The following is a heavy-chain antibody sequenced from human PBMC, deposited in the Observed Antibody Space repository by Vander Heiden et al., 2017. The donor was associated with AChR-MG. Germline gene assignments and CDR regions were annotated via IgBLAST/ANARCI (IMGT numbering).Heavy chain of an antibody. CDR2: IIPIFGTA. Sequence: QVQLVQSGAEVTKPGSSVKVSCKASGGTFSSYAISSVRQAPGQGLEWMGGIIPIFGTANDAQKFQGRVTITADKSTSTAYMELSSLRSEDTAVYYCARIEPYGAETRGYWGQGTLVTVSS. J-gene: IGHJ4*02. D-gene: IGHD4-17*01. V-gene: IGHV1-69*06. CDR1: GGTFSSYA. CDR3: ARIEPYGAETRGY.